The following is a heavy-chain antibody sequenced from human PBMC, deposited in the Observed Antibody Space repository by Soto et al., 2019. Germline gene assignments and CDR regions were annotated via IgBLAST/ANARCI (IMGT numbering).Heavy chain of an antibody. CDR2: IWYDGSNK. CDR3: ARDNEEWEPHYYFDY. CDR1: GFTFSSYC. V-gene: IGHV3-33*01. D-gene: IGHD1-26*01. Sequence: QVQLVESGGGVVQPGRSLRLSCAASGFTFSSYCMHWVRQAPGKGLEWVAVIWYDGSNKYYADSVKGRFTISRDNSKNTLYLQMNSLRAEDTAVYYCARDNEEWEPHYYFDYWGQGTLVTVSS. J-gene: IGHJ4*02.